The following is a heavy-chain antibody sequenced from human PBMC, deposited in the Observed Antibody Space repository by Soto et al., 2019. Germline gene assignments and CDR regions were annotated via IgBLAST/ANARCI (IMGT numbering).Heavy chain of an antibody. D-gene: IGHD3-3*01. V-gene: IGHV4-39*01. J-gene: IGHJ4*02. Sequence: WGWIRQPPGKGLEWIGSIYYSGSTYYNPSLKSRVTISVDTSKNQFSLKLSSVTAADTAVYYCARHRQGGADYDFWSGYYQYYFDYWGQGTLVTVSS. CDR3: ARHRQGGADYDFWSGYYQYYFDY. CDR2: IYYSGST.